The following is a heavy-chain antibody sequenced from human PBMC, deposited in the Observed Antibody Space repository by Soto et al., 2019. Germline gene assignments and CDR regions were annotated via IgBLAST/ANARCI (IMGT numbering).Heavy chain of an antibody. CDR2: INPKTGAT. J-gene: IGHJ6*02. D-gene: IGHD2-15*01. Sequence: ASVKVSCKASGCTFTDYSLVWVRQAPGHGLEWMGWINPKTGATKSAQKFRGRVTMTRDTSISTAYMELSRLTSDDTAVYYCVVGLEGRVEALTYLFDPWGQGTTVTVSS. CDR3: VVGLEGRVEALTYLFDP. CDR1: GCTFTDYS. V-gene: IGHV1-2*02.